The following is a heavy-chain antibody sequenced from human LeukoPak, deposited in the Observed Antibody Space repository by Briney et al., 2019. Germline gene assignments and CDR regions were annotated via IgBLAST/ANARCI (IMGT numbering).Heavy chain of an antibody. V-gene: IGHV3-21*01. CDR1: GFTFSSYS. CDR2: ISSSSSYI. J-gene: IGHJ4*02. CDR3: ARGDNSSGWYRRYFDY. D-gene: IGHD6-19*01. Sequence: GGSLILSCAAFGFTFSSYSMNWVRQAPGKGLEWVSSISSSSSYIYYADSVKGRFTISRDNAKNSLYLQMNSLRAEDTAVYYCARGDNSSGWYRRYFDYWGQGTLVTVSS.